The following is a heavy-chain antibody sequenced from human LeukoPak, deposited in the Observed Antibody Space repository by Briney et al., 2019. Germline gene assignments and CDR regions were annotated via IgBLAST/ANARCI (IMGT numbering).Heavy chain of an antibody. CDR3: AREVPYYDILTAYGNYFDY. J-gene: IGHJ4*02. Sequence: ASVKVSCKASGYTFTSYGISWVRQAPGQGLEWMGWISAYNGNTNYAQKLQGRVTMTTDTSTSAAYMELRSLRSDDTAVYYCAREVPYYDILTAYGNYFDYWGQGTLVTVSS. D-gene: IGHD3-9*01. CDR2: ISAYNGNT. CDR1: GYTFTSYG. V-gene: IGHV1-18*01.